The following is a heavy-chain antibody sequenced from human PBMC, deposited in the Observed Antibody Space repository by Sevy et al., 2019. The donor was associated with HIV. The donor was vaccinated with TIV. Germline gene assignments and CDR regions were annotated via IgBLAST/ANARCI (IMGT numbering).Heavy chain of an antibody. D-gene: IGHD4-17*01. CDR3: VKGPHPAVTTSYALDV. J-gene: IGHJ6*02. Sequence: GGSLRLSCAASGFIFKSYGMHWVRQAPGKGLEWVTFIRNDGSTKYYADSVRGRFTASRDNSKNTLYLQMNSLRPEDTAVYYCVKGPHPAVTTSYALDVWGPGTTVTVSS. V-gene: IGHV3-30*02. CDR1: GFIFKSYG. CDR2: IRNDGSTK.